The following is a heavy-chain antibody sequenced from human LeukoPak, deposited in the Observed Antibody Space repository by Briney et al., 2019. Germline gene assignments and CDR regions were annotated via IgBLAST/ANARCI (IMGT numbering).Heavy chain of an antibody. V-gene: IGHV4-34*01. J-gene: IGHJ4*02. Sequence: SETLSLTCAVYGGSFSGYYWSWIRQPPGKGLEWIGEINHSGSTNYNSSLKSRVTISVDTSKNQFSLKLSSVTAADTAVYYCARRASSGYFIKLDYWGQGTLVTVSS. CDR1: GGSFSGYY. D-gene: IGHD3-22*01. CDR2: INHSGST. CDR3: ARRASSGYFIKLDY.